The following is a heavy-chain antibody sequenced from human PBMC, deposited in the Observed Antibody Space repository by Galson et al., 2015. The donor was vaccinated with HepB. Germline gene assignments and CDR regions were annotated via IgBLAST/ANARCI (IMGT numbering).Heavy chain of an antibody. D-gene: IGHD3-3*01. CDR2: ISGDGGST. CDR3: ARFTQEWRDRVYYFDY. Sequence: SLRLSCAASGFTFGRYAMSWVRQAPGKGLGWVSAISGDGGSTYYAGSVQGRFTSSRDRSPNTMYLQRNSLSTDDTAVYYCARFTQEWRDRVYYFDYWGQGTLVTVSS. CDR1: GFTFGRYA. V-gene: IGHV3-23*01. J-gene: IGHJ4*02.